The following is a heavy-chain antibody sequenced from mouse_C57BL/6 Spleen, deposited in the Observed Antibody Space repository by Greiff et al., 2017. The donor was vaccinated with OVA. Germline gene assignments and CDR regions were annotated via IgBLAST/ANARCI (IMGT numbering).Heavy chain of an antibody. V-gene: IGHV1-22*01. CDR1: GYTFTDYN. D-gene: IGHD2-4*01. CDR3: AREEDYDGSWFAY. Sequence: VQLKQSGPELVKPGASVKMSCKASGYTFTDYNMHWVKQSHGKSLEWIGYINPNNGGTSYNQKFKGKATLTVNKSSSTAYMELRSLTSEDSAVYYCAREEDYDGSWFAYWGQGTLVTVSA. J-gene: IGHJ3*01. CDR2: INPNNGGT.